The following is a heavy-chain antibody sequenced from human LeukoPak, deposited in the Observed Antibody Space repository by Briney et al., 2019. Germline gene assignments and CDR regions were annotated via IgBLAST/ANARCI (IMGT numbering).Heavy chain of an antibody. V-gene: IGHV3-30*02. CDR3: AKEGLVAAAANYYYYMDV. Sequence: SGGSLRLSWAASGFTFSSYGMHWVRQAPGKGLEWVAFIRYDGRNKYYADSVKGRFTISRDNSKNTLYLQMNSLRAEDTAVYYCAKEGLVAAAANYYYYMDVWGKGTTVTVSS. CDR1: GFTFSSYG. J-gene: IGHJ6*03. CDR2: IRYDGRNK. D-gene: IGHD6-13*01.